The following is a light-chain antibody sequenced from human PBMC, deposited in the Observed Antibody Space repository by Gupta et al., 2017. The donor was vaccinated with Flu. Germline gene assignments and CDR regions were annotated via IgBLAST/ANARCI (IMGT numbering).Light chain of an antibody. CDR1: QSVSSN. CDR3: QQYNNWPYT. Sequence: EIVMTQSPATLSVSTRESATLSCRASQSVSSNLAWYQQKPGQAPRLLIYGASTRATGIPARFSGSGSGTEFTLTISSLQSEDFAVYYCQQYNNWPYTFGQGTKLEIK. V-gene: IGKV3-15*01. CDR2: GAS. J-gene: IGKJ2*01.